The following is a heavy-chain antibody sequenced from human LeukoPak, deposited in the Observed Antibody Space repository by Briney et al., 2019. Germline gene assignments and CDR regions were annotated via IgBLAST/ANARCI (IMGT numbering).Heavy chain of an antibody. V-gene: IGHV3-74*01. CDR3: AREYGYYFDS. CDR1: GLTFSNYG. J-gene: IGHJ4*02. D-gene: IGHD3-22*01. Sequence: PGGSLRLSCAASGLTFSNYGMMWVRQAPGKGLVWVSYINHDGGSATYADSVKGRFTISRDNAKNLLYLQMNSLRAEDTAVYFCAREYGYYFDSWGQGTLVTVSS. CDR2: INHDGGSA.